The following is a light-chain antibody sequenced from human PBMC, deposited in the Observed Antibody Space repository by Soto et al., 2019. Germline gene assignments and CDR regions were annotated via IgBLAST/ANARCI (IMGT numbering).Light chain of an antibody. CDR3: QQRSNWPFT. J-gene: IGKJ3*01. V-gene: IGKV3-11*01. CDR2: DAS. CDR1: QSVSCY. Sequence: EIVLTQSPATLSLSPGERATLSCRASQSVSCYLAWHQQKPGQAPRLLIYDASNRATGIPARFSGSGSGTDFTLTIGSQAPEDFAVYYCQQRSNWPFTCGPGTKVDIK.